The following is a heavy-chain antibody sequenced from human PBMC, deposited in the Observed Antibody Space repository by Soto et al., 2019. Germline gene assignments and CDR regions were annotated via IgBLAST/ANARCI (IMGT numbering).Heavy chain of an antibody. CDR2: INHSGST. Sequence: QVQLQQWGAGLLKPSETLSLTCAVYGGSFSPYFWSWIRQPPGKGLEWIGEINHSGSTNYNPSLTRRATLSVDTPKNQVSLKLTSVTAADTAVYYCARLASGWQYYYFDFWGRGTPVPVSS. CDR1: GGSFSPYF. D-gene: IGHD6-19*01. CDR3: ARLASGWQYYYFDF. V-gene: IGHV4-34*01. J-gene: IGHJ2*01.